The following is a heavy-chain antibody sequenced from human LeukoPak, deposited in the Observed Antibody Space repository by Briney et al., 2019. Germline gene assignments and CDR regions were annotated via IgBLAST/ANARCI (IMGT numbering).Heavy chain of an antibody. D-gene: IGHD1-26*01. V-gene: IGHV4-34*01. CDR3: ARSRIVGASPPNY. J-gene: IGHJ4*02. Sequence: ETLSLTCAVYGGSFSGYYWSWIRQPPGKGLEWIGEINHSGSTNYNPSLKSRVTISVDTSKNQFSLKLSSVTAADTAVCYCARSRIVGASPPNYWGQGTLVTVSS. CDR2: INHSGST. CDR1: GGSFSGYY.